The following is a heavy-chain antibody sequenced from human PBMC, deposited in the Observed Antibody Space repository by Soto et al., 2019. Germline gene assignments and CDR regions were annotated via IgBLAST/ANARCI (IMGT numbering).Heavy chain of an antibody. V-gene: IGHV3-74*01. D-gene: IGHD2-21*01. CDR3: ARGYPNYSKFDY. CDR2: INNDGSDP. CDR1: GFTFSNYW. Sequence: GGSLRLSCEASGFTFSNYWMHWVRQAPGKGLVWVSRINNDGSDPIYADSVKGRFTISRDNAKNTVYLQMNSLRAEDTAVYYCARGYPNYSKFDYWGQRSLVTVSS. J-gene: IGHJ4*02.